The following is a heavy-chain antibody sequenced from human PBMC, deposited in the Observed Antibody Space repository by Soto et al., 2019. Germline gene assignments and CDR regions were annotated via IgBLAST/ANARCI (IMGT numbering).Heavy chain of an antibody. CDR3: GHRRDILIRYAQNNSYFHL. CDR2: IYSNDDK. CDR1: GFSLTTGGVG. Sequence: ITLRESGPTLVTPTQTLTLTCTFSGFSLTTGGVGVGWVRQPPGKALEWLALIYSNDDKRYSPSLRSSITITKDTDKVQRLQTIINKHPVATTTYHGGHRRDILIRYAQNNSYFHLWGPGTLVTLPS. D-gene: IGHD3-9*01. J-gene: IGHJ2*01. V-gene: IGHV2-5*01.